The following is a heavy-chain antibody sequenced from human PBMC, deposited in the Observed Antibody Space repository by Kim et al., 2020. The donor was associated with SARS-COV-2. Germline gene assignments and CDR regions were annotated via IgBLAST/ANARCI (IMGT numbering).Heavy chain of an antibody. J-gene: IGHJ4*02. CDR3: ARAIVVVTATYFDY. Sequence: NPSLKSLVTISVDTSKHQFSLKLSSVTAADTAVYYCARAIVVVTATYFDYWGQGTLVTVSS. V-gene: IGHV4-31*01. D-gene: IGHD2-21*02.